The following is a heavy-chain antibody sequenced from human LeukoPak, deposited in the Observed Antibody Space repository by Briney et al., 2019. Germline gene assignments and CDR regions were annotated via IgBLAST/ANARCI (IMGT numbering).Heavy chain of an antibody. CDR2: INPIFGTA. CDR1: GGTFSSYA. V-gene: IGHV1-69*05. Sequence: ASVKVSCKASGGTFSSYAISWVRQAPGQGLEWMGRINPIFGTANYAQKFQGRVTITTDESTSTAYMELSSLRSEDTAVYYCARGPNVYYYYYMEVWGNETTVSVSS. J-gene: IGHJ6*03. CDR3: ARGPNVYYYYYMEV.